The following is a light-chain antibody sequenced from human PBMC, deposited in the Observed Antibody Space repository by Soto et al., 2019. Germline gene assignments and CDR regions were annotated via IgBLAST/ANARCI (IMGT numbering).Light chain of an antibody. CDR1: SNDIGRYNY. V-gene: IGLV2-8*01. J-gene: IGLJ1*01. Sequence: QSVLNQPPSASGSPGQSVTISCTGTSNDIGRYNYVSWYQQRPGKAPKLIIYEVNKRPSGVPDRVFASKSDTTASLTVSGLQAEDEADYYCSSFAGTNSFVFGTGTKVTV. CDR2: EVN. CDR3: SSFAGTNSFV.